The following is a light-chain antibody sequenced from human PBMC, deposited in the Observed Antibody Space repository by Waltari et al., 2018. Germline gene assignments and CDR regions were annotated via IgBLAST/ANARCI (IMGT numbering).Light chain of an antibody. Sequence: DIQMTQSPSTLSASVGVRVTITCRASQSINNWLAWYQQKPGKAPKVLIYKASSLESGVPSRFSGSVSGTEFTLTISSLQPDDFATYYCQQYQHYPLTFGQGTKVEIK. V-gene: IGKV1-5*03. CDR2: KAS. CDR1: QSINNW. CDR3: QQYQHYPLT. J-gene: IGKJ1*01.